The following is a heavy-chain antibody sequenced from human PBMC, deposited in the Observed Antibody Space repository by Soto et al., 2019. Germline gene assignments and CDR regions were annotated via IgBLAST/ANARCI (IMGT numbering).Heavy chain of an antibody. V-gene: IGHV1-46*01. Sequence: QVQLVQSGAEVKKPGASVKVSCKASGYIFTKYYMHWVRQAPGQGLEWMGVINPSGGSTAYAENFQGRVTMTRDTSTSTVYMELSSLRSEDTAVYYCGRDINMSTSAGGPDYWGQGTLITVSS. CDR1: GYIFTKYY. CDR2: INPSGGST. D-gene: IGHD3-22*01. J-gene: IGHJ4*02. CDR3: GRDINMSTSAGGPDY.